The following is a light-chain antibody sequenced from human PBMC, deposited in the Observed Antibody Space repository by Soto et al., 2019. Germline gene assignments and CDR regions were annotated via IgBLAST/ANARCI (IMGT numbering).Light chain of an antibody. Sequence: SLLTQPSPLSGSHRQSISISCTGTISDVGGYNFVSWYQQYPGKAPKLMICDVSNRPSGVSNRFSGSKSGNTASLTISGLQAEDEADYYCSSFTGSNYVFGTGTKVTVL. V-gene: IGLV2-14*03. CDR2: DVS. CDR3: SSFTGSNYV. J-gene: IGLJ1*01. CDR1: ISDVGGYNF.